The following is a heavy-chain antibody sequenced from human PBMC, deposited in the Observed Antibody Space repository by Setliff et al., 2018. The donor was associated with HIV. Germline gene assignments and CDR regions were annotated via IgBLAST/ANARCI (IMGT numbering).Heavy chain of an antibody. V-gene: IGHV4-39*01. CDR2: SHSPGIV. CDR1: GAPTSRDNYF. J-gene: IGHJ4*02. CDR3: VRPAFGIGGGADFDS. D-gene: IGHD3-3*01. Sequence: PSETLSLTCSVTGAPTSRDNYFWGWIRQPPGRGLEWIANSHSPGIVYYNPSLRSRVTISVDTSHSRFSLELTSVTAADTAVYYCVRPAFGIGGGADFDSWGQGTLVTVSS.